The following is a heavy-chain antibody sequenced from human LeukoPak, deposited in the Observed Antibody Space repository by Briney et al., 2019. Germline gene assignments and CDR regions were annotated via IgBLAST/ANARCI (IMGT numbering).Heavy chain of an antibody. V-gene: IGHV3-74*01. CDR1: GFTFSSNW. D-gene: IGHD1-26*01. CDR2: INEDGSTT. Sequence: GGSLRLSCAAYGFTFSSNWMHWVRQAPGKGLVWVSRINEDGSTTNYADSVKGRSTIFRDNAKNTLYLQMNSLRAEDTAVYYCVRDLGGRSGHWGQGTLVTVSS. CDR3: VRDLGGRSGH. J-gene: IGHJ4*02.